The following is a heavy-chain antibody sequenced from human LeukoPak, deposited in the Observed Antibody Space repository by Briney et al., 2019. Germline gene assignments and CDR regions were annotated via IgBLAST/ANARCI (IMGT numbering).Heavy chain of an antibody. V-gene: IGHV3-53*01. CDR3: ARDLRAGYVGMSDAFDI. D-gene: IGHD3-10*02. CDR1: GFTVSSNY. Sequence: PGGSPRLSCAASGFTVSSNYMSWVRQAPGKGLEWVSVIYSGGSTYYADSVKGRFTISRDNSKNTLYLQMDSLRAEDTAVYYCARDLRAGYVGMSDAFDIWGQGTMVTVSS. CDR2: IYSGGST. J-gene: IGHJ3*02.